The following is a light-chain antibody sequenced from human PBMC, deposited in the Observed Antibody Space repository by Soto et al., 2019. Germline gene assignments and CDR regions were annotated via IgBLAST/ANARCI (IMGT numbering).Light chain of an antibody. CDR1: SGHSSYA. Sequence: QPVLTQSPSASASLGASVKLTCTLSSGHSSYAIAWHQQQPEKGPRYLMKLNSDGSHSKGDGIPDRFSGSSSGAEHYLTIPSLQSEDEADYYCQTWGTGIGVFGGGTKVTVL. CDR3: QTWGTGIGV. V-gene: IGLV4-69*01. CDR2: LNSDGSH. J-gene: IGLJ2*01.